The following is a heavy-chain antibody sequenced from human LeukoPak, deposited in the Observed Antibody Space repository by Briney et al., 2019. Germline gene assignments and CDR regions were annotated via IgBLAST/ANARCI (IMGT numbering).Heavy chain of an antibody. J-gene: IGHJ4*02. CDR2: SASGGSS. D-gene: IGHD6-19*01. CDR3: AKDDRYSSGWSRKVFEN. V-gene: IGHV3-23*01. Sequence: SGGSLRLSCVASGFTFSSYAMNWVRQAPGKGLEWVSTSASGGSSYYADSVQGRFTISRDNSKNTVYVQLNSLRAEDTAVYYCAKDDRYSSGWSRKVFENWGQGTLVTVSS. CDR1: GFTFSSYA.